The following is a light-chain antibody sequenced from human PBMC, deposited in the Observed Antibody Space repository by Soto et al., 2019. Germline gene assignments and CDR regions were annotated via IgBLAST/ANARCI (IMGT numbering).Light chain of an antibody. CDR3: CSYAGGVI. V-gene: IGLV2-23*02. Sequence: QSVLTQPASVSGSPGQSITISCTGTSSDVGSYNLVSWYQQYPGKAPKLMIYEVTKWPSGVSDRFSGSKSGNTASLTISGLQAEDEADYYCCSYAGGVIFGGGTKVTVL. J-gene: IGLJ2*01. CDR2: EVT. CDR1: SSDVGSYNL.